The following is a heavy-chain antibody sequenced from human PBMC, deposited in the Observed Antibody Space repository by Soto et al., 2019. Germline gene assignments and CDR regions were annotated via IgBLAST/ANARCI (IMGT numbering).Heavy chain of an antibody. J-gene: IGHJ5*02. D-gene: IGHD1-1*01. CDR3: AKKVGTTGGQYFYA. V-gene: IGHV3-23*01. Sequence: PGGSLRLSFVASGFTFSNYNMNWARQAPGKGPEWVSTLISNGVTTYYADSVKGRFTISRDNSSNTLYLQIDSLRAEDTAVYYWAKKVGTTGGQYFYAWGQGPPATASS. CDR2: LISNGVTT. CDR1: GFTFSNYN.